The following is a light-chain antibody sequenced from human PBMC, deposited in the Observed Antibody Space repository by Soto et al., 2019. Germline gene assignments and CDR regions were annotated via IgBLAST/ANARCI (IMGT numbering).Light chain of an antibody. CDR1: SSDVGAYNY. V-gene: IGLV2-11*01. Sequence: QSALTQPRSVSGSPGQSVTISCTGTSSDVGAYNYVSWYQQHPGKAPKLIIYDVTKRPSGVPDRFSGSKSGNTASLTLSGLQAEDEADYYCAAWDDSLSGVVFGGGTKLTVL. J-gene: IGLJ2*01. CDR2: DVT. CDR3: AAWDDSLSGVV.